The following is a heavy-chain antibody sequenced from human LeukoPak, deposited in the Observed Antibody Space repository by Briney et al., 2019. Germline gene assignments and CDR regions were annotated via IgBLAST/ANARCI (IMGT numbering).Heavy chain of an antibody. CDR3: AREGPYYGSGSYYNVNDY. V-gene: IGHV1-2*02. CDR2: INPNSGGT. D-gene: IGHD3-10*01. Sequence: GASVKVSCKASGYTFTGHYMHWVRQAPGQGLEWMGWINPNSGGTNYAQKFQGRVTMTRDTSISTAYMELSRLRSDDTAVYYCAREGPYYGSGSYYNVNDYWGQGTLVTVPS. J-gene: IGHJ4*02. CDR1: GYTFTGHY.